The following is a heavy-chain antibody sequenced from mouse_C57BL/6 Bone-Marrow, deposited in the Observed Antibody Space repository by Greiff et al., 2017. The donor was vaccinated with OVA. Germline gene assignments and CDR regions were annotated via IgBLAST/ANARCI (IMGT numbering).Heavy chain of an antibody. CDR3: ARRLRSYAMDY. Sequence: DVKLQESGGDLVKPGGSLKLSCAASGFTFSSYGMSWVRQTPDKRLEWVATISSGGSYTYYPDSVKGRFTISRDNAKNTLYLQMSSLKSEDTAMYYCARRLRSYAMDYWGQGTSVTVSS. D-gene: IGHD1-1*01. J-gene: IGHJ4*01. CDR2: ISSGGSYT. V-gene: IGHV5-6*02. CDR1: GFTFSSYG.